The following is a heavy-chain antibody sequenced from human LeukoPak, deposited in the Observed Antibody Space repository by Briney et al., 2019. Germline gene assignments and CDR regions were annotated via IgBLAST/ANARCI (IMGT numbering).Heavy chain of an antibody. CDR3: ARDRVGSYHKGGVYFDY. Sequence: SETLSLTCTVSGDSISSHYWSWIRQPAGKGLEWIGYIYYSGSTNYNPSLKSRVTISVDTSKNQFSLKLSSVTAADTAVYYCARDRVGSYHKGGVYFDYWGQGTLVTVSS. CDR1: GDSISSHY. J-gene: IGHJ4*02. D-gene: IGHD1-26*01. V-gene: IGHV4-59*11. CDR2: IYYSGST.